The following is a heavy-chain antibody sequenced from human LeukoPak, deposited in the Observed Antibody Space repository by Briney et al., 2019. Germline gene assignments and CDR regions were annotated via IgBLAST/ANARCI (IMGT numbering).Heavy chain of an antibody. CDR1: GGSISSYY. J-gene: IGHJ5*02. CDR2: IYSSGST. CDR3: ARQGGCCSGDSCYTWFDA. D-gene: IGHD2-15*01. V-gene: IGHV4-59*08. Sequence: SETLSLTCTVSGGSISSYYWSWIRQPPGKGLEWIGYIYSSGSTNYNPSLKSRVTISVDTSKNQFSLKLSSVTAADTAVYYCARQGGCCSGDSCYTWFDAWGQGTLVTVSS.